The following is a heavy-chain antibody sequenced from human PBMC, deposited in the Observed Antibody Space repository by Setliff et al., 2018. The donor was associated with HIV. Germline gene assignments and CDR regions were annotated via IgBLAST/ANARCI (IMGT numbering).Heavy chain of an antibody. Sequence: QPGGSLRLSCVASGFTFRSHWMNWVRQAPGRGLEWVANIKEDGSKRYHVDTVKGRFTISRDNAENSLFLQMNSLRVEDTAMYYCARVKYYGPEDYSVAPFDLWGQGTMVTVSS. CDR1: GFTFRSHW. D-gene: IGHD3-16*01. V-gene: IGHV3-7*01. CDR2: IKEDGSKR. J-gene: IGHJ3*01. CDR3: ARVKYYGPEDYSVAPFDL.